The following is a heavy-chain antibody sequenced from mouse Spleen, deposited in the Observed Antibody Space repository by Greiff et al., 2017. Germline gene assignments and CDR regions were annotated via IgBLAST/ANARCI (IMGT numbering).Heavy chain of an antibody. J-gene: IGHJ2*01. Sequence: EVQGVESGGGLVKPGGSLKLSCAASGFTFSSYAMSWVRQTPEKRLEWVATISDGGSYTYYPDNVKGRFTISRDNAKNNLYLQMSHLKSEDTAMYYCARDRHYGSSYDYWGQGTTLTVSS. CDR2: ISDGGSYT. D-gene: IGHD1-1*01. V-gene: IGHV5-4*01. CDR3: ARDRHYGSSYDY. CDR1: GFTFSSYA.